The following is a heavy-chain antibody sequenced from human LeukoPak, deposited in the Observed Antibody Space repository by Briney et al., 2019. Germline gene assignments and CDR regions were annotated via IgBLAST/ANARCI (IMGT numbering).Heavy chain of an antibody. CDR2: INPSGGST. Sequence: ASVKVSCKASGYTFTSYYMHWVRQVAGQGLEWMGIINPSGGSTSYAQKFQGRVTMTRDTSTSTVYMELSSLRSEDTAVYYCASLFSSGPLGGPWGQGTLVTVSS. V-gene: IGHV1-46*01. J-gene: IGHJ5*02. CDR1: GYTFTSYY. CDR3: ASLFSSGPLGGP. D-gene: IGHD3-22*01.